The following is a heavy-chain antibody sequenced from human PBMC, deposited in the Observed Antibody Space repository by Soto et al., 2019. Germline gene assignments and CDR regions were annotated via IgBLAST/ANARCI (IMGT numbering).Heavy chain of an antibody. J-gene: IGHJ6*01. D-gene: IGHD3-3*01. CDR1: GFTFSSYA. V-gene: IGHV3-30-3*01. Sequence: QVQLVESGGGVVQPGRSLRLSCAASGFTFSSYAMHWVRQAPGKGLEWVAVISYDGSNKYYADSVKGRFTISRDNSKNTLYLQMNSLRAEDTAVYYCARESGVVRLYYYGMDVW. CDR2: ISYDGSNK. CDR3: ARESGVVRLYYYGMDV.